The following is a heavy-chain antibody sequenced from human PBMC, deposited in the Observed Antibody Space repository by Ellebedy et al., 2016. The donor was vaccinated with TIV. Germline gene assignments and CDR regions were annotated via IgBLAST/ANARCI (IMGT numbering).Heavy chain of an antibody. J-gene: IGHJ4*02. CDR3: ARVGSSGWYNFDY. D-gene: IGHD6-19*01. V-gene: IGHV1-46*04. CDR2: INPSGGST. Sequence: AASVKVSCKASGYTFTSYFMHWVRQAPGQGLKWMGIINPSGGSTSYAQKLQGRVTMTRDTSTSTVYMELSSLRSEDTAVYYCARVGSSGWYNFDYWGQGTLVTVSS. CDR1: GYTFTSYF.